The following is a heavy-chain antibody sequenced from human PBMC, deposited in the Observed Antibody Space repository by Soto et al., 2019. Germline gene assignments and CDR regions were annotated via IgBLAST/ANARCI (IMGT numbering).Heavy chain of an antibody. CDR3: AFNSGSGSYYFDY. V-gene: IGHV3-23*01. CDR1: GFTFSSYA. D-gene: IGHD3-10*01. J-gene: IGHJ4*02. CDR2: ISGGGETT. Sequence: EVQLLESGGGLVQPGGSLRLSCAASGFTFSSYAMWWVRQAPGKGLGCVSAISGGGETTYYADSVKGRFTISRDNSKTPLYLQMNSLRAEDTAVYYCAFNSGSGSYYFDYWGQGTLVTVSS.